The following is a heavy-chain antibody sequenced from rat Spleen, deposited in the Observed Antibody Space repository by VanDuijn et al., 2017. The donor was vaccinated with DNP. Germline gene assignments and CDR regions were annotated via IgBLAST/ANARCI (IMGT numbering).Heavy chain of an antibody. CDR3: AKDAFDY. J-gene: IGHJ2*01. CDR2: ITSSGGST. Sequence: EVQLVESGGGLVQPGRSLKLSCAASGFTFSNYYMAWVRQAPKKGLEWVAAITSSGGSTYYPDSVKGRFTISRDNAKNTLYLQMNSLRSEDTATYYCAKDAFDYWGQGVMVTVSS. CDR1: GFTFSNYY. V-gene: IGHV5-27*01.